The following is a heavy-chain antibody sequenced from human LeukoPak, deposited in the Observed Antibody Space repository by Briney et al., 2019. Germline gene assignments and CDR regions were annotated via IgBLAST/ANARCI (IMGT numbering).Heavy chain of an antibody. V-gene: IGHV3-49*04. CDR2: IRSKAYGGIT. D-gene: IGHD1-1*01. CDR1: GFTFGDYA. CDR3: TREARDDDYFDY. J-gene: IGHJ4*02. Sequence: PGGSLRLSCTASGFTFGDYAMSWARQAPGEGLEWVGFIRSKAYGGITEYAASVKGRFTISRDDSKSIAYLQMNSLKTEDTAVYYCTREARDDDYFDYWGQGTLVTVSS.